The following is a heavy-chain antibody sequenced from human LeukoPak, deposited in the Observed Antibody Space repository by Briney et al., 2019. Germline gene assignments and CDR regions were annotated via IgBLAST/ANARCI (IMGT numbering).Heavy chain of an antibody. CDR2: IYSGGST. CDR3: AGTVTTPYYYYGMDV. V-gene: IGHV3-53*01. Sequence: PGGSLRLSCAVSGSTVNSNYMNWVRQAPGKGLEWVSLIYSGGSTYYADSVKGRFTISRDNSENTLYLQMNSLRAEDTAVYYCAGTVTTPYYYYGMDVWGQGTTVTVSS. CDR1: GSTVNSNY. J-gene: IGHJ6*02. D-gene: IGHD4-17*01.